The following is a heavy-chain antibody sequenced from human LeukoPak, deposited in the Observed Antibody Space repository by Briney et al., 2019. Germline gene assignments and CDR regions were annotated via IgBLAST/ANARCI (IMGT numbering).Heavy chain of an antibody. Sequence: GGSLRLSCAASGFTFSSYGMHWVRQAPGKGLGWVAFIRYDGSNKYYADSVKGRFTISRDNAKNTLYLQMNSLRAEDTAVYYCAKDRKQLLGYWGERTLVTASS. CDR3: AKDRKQLLGY. CDR2: IRYDGSNK. CDR1: GFTFSSYG. J-gene: IGHJ4*02. D-gene: IGHD6-6*01. V-gene: IGHV3-30*02.